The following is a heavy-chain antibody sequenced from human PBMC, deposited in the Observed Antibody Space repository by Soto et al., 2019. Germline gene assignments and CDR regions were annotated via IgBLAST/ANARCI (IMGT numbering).Heavy chain of an antibody. J-gene: IGHJ4*02. D-gene: IGHD1-26*01. Sequence: GASVKVSCKASGYTFTSYAMHWVRQAPGQRLEWMGWINAGNGNTKYSQKFQGRVTVTRDTSASTAYMELSSLRSEDTAVYYCARGLGLYYFDYWGQGTLVTVSS. V-gene: IGHV1-3*01. CDR1: GYTFTSYA. CDR3: ARGLGLYYFDY. CDR2: INAGNGNT.